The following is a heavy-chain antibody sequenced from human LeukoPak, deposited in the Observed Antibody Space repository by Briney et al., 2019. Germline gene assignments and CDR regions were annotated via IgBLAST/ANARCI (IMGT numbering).Heavy chain of an antibody. J-gene: IGHJ4*02. CDR3: ARVVRRYYDSSGFFDY. D-gene: IGHD3-22*01. CDR1: VGSISSGGYY. V-gene: IGHV4-31*03. CDR2: IYYSGST. Sequence: TLSLTCTVSVGSISSGGYYWSWIRQHPGKGLEPIWYIYYSGSTYYTPSRKSRVTISVDTSKNQFSLKLSSVTAADTAVYYCARVVRRYYDSSGFFDYWGQGTLVTVSS.